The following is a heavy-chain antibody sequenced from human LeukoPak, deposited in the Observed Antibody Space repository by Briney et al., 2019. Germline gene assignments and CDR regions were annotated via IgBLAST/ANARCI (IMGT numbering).Heavy chain of an antibody. D-gene: IGHD5-24*01. V-gene: IGHV3-53*01. CDR2: IYSGGST. CDR1: GFTFSSNY. J-gene: IGHJ4*02. Sequence: PGGSLRLSCAASGFTFSSNYMSWVRQAPGKGLEWVSVIYSGGSTYYADSVKGRFTISRDNAKNTLYLQMNSLRAEDTAVYYCARDGDAYNFDYWGQGALVTVSS. CDR3: ARDGDAYNFDY.